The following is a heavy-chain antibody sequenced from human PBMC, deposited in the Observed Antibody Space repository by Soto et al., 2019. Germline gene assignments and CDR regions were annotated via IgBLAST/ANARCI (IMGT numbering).Heavy chain of an antibody. Sequence: QLQLQESGPGLVKPSETLSLTCTVSGGSISGSSYYWGWIRQPPGKGLEWIGSIYYSGSTYYNPSLKSRVTISVDTSKNQFSLKLSSVTAADTAVYYCARHYSSGWSYYFDYWGQGTLVTVSS. CDR1: GGSISGSSYY. CDR2: IYYSGST. D-gene: IGHD6-19*01. CDR3: ARHYSSGWSYYFDY. V-gene: IGHV4-39*01. J-gene: IGHJ4*02.